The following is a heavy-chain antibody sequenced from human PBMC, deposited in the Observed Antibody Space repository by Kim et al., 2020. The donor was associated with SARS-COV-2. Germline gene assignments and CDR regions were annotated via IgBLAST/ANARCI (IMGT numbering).Heavy chain of an antibody. J-gene: IGHJ4*02. Sequence: SETLSLTCAVYGGSFSGYYWSWIRQPPGKGLEWIGEINLSGSTNYNPSLKSRVTISVDTSKNQFSLKLSSVTAADTAVYYCARGRGDGYKKYVFGFDYWGQGTLVTVSS. CDR1: GGSFSGYY. V-gene: IGHV4-34*01. CDR2: INLSGST. D-gene: IGHD3-10*02. CDR3: ARGRGDGYKKYVFGFDY.